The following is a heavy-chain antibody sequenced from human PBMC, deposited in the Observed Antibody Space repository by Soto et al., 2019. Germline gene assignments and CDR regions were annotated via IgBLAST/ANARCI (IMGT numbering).Heavy chain of an antibody. D-gene: IGHD5-18*01. CDR3: ASVAGDTAMAAFDY. CDR2: ISAYNGNT. Sequence: ASVKVSCKASGYTFTSYGISWVRQAPGQGLEWMGWISAYNGNTNYAQKLQGRVTMTTDTSTSTAYMELRSLRSDDTAVYYWASVAGDTAMAAFDYWGQGTLVTVSS. V-gene: IGHV1-18*01. CDR1: GYTFTSYG. J-gene: IGHJ4*02.